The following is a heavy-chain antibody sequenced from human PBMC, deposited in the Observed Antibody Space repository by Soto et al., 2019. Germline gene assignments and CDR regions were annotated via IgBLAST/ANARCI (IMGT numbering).Heavy chain of an antibody. CDR1: GYTFTSSG. CDR3: TRVVATLSHIDN. D-gene: IGHD2-15*01. CDR2: ISAYNGNT. Sequence: ASVKVSCKASGYTFTSSGISWVRQAPGQGLEWMGRISAYNGNTNYAQKLQGRVTMTTDTSTSTAYMELRSLRAEDTALYYCTRVVATLSHIDNWGQGALVTVSS. V-gene: IGHV1-18*01. J-gene: IGHJ4*02.